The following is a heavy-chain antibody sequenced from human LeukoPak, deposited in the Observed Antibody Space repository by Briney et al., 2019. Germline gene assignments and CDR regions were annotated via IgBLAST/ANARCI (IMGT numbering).Heavy chain of an antibody. J-gene: IGHJ4*02. CDR3: ARGYGDSTSVYFDY. CDR2: IIPIFGTA. V-gene: IGHV1-69*06. D-gene: IGHD4-17*01. CDR1: GYTFTGYY. Sequence: ASVKVSCKASGYTFTGYYMHWVRQAPGQGLEWMGGIIPIFGTANYAQKFQGRVTITADKSTSTAYMELSSLRSEDTAVYYCARGYGDSTSVYFDYWGQGTLVTVSS.